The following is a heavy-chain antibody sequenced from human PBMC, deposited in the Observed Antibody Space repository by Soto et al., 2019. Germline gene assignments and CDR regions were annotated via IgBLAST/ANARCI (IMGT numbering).Heavy chain of an antibody. V-gene: IGHV1-3*01. CDR3: AREGCSGGSCYLSSYYYYGMDV. J-gene: IGHJ6*02. CDR2: INAGNGKT. D-gene: IGHD2-15*01. Sequence: ASVKVSCKASGYTFTSYAMHWVRQAPGQRLEWMGWINAGNGKTKYSQKFQGRVTITRDTSASTAYMELSSLRSEDMAVYYCAREGCSGGSCYLSSYYYYGMDVWGQGTTVTVSS. CDR1: GYTFTSYA.